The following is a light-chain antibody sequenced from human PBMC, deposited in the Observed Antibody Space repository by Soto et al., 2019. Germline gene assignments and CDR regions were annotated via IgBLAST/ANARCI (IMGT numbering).Light chain of an antibody. CDR1: QSLLHSNGYNY. CDR3: MQSLHTRT. V-gene: IGKV2-28*01. Sequence: DIVMTQSPLSLPVTPGEPASISCRSSQSLLHSNGYNYLDWYLQKPGQSPQLLIYLGSHRASGVPDRFSGSESGTDFTLKISRVEAEDVGVYYCMQSLHTRTFGQGTRVEIQ. CDR2: LGS. J-gene: IGKJ1*01.